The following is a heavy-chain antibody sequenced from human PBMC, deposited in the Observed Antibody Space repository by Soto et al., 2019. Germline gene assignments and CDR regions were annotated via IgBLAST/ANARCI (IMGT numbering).Heavy chain of an antibody. J-gene: IGHJ2*01. CDR3: ATKVFGSTSRPDWWYFDL. CDR2: ISGGGDRT. D-gene: IGHD2-2*01. Sequence: EVQLLESGGGLVQPGGSLRLSCVGSGFTFINYAMNWVRQTPGKGLEWVSTISGGGDRTFDADTVKGRFTISRDNSKNTVNLQMNSLRADDTAVYYCATKVFGSTSRPDWWYFDLWGRGTLVTVSS. V-gene: IGHV3-23*01. CDR1: GFTFINYA.